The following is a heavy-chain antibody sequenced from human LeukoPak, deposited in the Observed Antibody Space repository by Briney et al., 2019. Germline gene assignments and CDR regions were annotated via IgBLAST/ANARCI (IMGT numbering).Heavy chain of an antibody. CDR2: ISAYNGNT. CDR3: ARVAVGATREGAFDI. Sequence: ASVKVSCKASGYTFTSYGISWVRQAPGQGLEWMGWISAYNGNTNYAQKLQGRVTMTTDTSTSTAYMELRSLRSDDTAVYYCARVAVGATREGAFDIWGQGTMVTVSS. V-gene: IGHV1-18*01. J-gene: IGHJ3*02. D-gene: IGHD1-26*01. CDR1: GYTFTSYG.